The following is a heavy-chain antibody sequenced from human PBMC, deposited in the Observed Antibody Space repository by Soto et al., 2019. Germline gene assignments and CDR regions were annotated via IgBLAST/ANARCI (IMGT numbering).Heavy chain of an antibody. CDR1: GFTFSSYS. CDR3: AKSRGDSWTTYFFDY. D-gene: IGHD4-4*01. J-gene: IGHJ4*02. CDR2: ISGSGQTT. V-gene: IGHV3-23*01. Sequence: GESLKISCAASGFTFSSYSLSWLRQAPGKGLEWVSGISGSGQTTHYKDSVKGRFTISRDNFRNTLYLQVDSLRAEDTAIYLCAKSRGDSWTTYFFDYWGQGALVTVSS.